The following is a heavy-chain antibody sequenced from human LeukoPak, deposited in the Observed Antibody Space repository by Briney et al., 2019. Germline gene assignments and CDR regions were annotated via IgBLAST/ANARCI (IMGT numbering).Heavy chain of an antibody. V-gene: IGHV5-51*01. Sequence: GESLKISCKGSGYTFTNYWIGWVRQMPGKGLEFMGIIYPGDSDTRYSPSFQGQVTISVDKSINTAYLQWSSLKASDSAMYYCARHIEGDLLQDYWGQGTLVTVSS. J-gene: IGHJ4*02. D-gene: IGHD1-26*01. CDR3: ARHIEGDLLQDY. CDR2: IYPGDSDT. CDR1: GYTFTNYW.